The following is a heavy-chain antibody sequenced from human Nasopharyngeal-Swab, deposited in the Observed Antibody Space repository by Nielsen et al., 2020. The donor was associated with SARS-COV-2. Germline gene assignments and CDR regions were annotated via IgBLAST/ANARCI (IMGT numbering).Heavy chain of an antibody. J-gene: IGHJ6*03. Sequence: SETLSLTCSVSGDSISRGDYYWSWMRQSPVKGLEWIGYIYHTGSTSYNPSLRSRVIISSDASKNQFSLRLSSVTAADTAMYYCARRRGPAYYYYMDVWGKGTPVTVSS. CDR2: IYHTGST. CDR3: ARRRGPAYYYYMDV. V-gene: IGHV4-30-4*01. CDR1: GDSISRGDYY.